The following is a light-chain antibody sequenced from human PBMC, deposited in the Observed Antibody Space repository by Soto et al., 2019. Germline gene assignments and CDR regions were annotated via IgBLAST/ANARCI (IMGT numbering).Light chain of an antibody. V-gene: IGKV3-15*01. CDR1: QSVRSN. J-gene: IGKJ4*01. CDR3: QQYNNWPLT. CDR2: GAS. Sequence: EIVMTQSPVTLSVSLGARATLSCRASQSVRSNLAWYQRKPGQAPRLLIYGASTRVTGIPARFSGSGSGTEFTLTISSLQSEDFAVYHCQQYNNWPLTFGGGTKVEIK.